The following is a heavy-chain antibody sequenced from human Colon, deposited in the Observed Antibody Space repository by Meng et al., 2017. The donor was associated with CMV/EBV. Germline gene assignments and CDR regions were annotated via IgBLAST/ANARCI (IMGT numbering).Heavy chain of an antibody. Sequence: VSGVSVSSGDHHWSWIRQHPGKGLEWIGSIFNSGTTYYNLSLRSRALISVDSTKNQFSLRLTSVTAADTAVYYCADYFVGRGGRGPWGQETLVTVSS. CDR3: ADYFVGRGGRGP. CDR2: IFNSGTT. D-gene: IGHD2/OR15-2a*01. J-gene: IGHJ5*02. CDR1: GVSVSSGDHH. V-gene: IGHV4-31*02.